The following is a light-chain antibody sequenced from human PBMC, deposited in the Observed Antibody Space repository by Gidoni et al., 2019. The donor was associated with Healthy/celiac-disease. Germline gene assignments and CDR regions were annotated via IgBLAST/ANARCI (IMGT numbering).Light chain of an antibody. CDR1: QSVSSN. J-gene: IGKJ5*01. CDR2: GAS. V-gene: IGKV3-15*01. Sequence: EIVMTRSPATLSVSPGERATLSCRASQSVSSNLAWYQQKPGQAPRLLIYGASTRATGIPARFSGSGSGTEFTLTISSLQSEDFAVYYCQQYNNWPPAITFGQXTRLEIK. CDR3: QQYNNWPPAIT.